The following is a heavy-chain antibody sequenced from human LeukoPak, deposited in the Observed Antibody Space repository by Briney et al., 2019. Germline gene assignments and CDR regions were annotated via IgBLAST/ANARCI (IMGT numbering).Heavy chain of an antibody. CDR3: AKDHLPGIVVADRDY. D-gene: IGHD6-19*01. Sequence: GGSLRLSCAASGFTVSSNYMSWVRQAPGKGLEWVSVTYSNGRTYYADSVKDRFTISRDNSKNTLYLQINSLRAEDTAVYYCAKDHLPGIVVADRDYWGQGTLVTVSS. CDR1: GFTVSSNY. V-gene: IGHV3-53*01. CDR2: TYSNGRT. J-gene: IGHJ4*02.